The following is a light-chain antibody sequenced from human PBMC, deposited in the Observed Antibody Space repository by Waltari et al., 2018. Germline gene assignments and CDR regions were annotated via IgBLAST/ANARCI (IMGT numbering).Light chain of an antibody. CDR2: GAS. CDR3: HQYNYWHLT. V-gene: IGKV3-15*01. CDR1: QSVGSN. Sequence: EIVMTQSPATLSVSPGERATLSCRASQSVGSNLAWFQQKPGQAPRLLIYGASTRASGIAARFSGSGSGTEFILTISSLQSEDFALYYCHQYNYWHLTFGQGTKVEIK. J-gene: IGKJ1*01.